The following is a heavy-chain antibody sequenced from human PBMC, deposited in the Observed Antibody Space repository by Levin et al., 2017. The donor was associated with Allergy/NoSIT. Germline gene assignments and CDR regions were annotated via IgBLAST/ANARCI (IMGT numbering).Heavy chain of an antibody. Sequence: SQTLSLTCTVSGGYISNYYWSWIRQPPGMGLEWIGYISYSGGTNYNPSLKSRVTISVDTSKNQFSLKLNSVTAADTAVYYCARLYPKYNDNSFDPWGQGTLVTVSS. D-gene: IGHD3-16*01. CDR3: ARLYPKYNDNSFDP. J-gene: IGHJ5*02. CDR1: GGYISNYY. V-gene: IGHV4-59*12. CDR2: ISYSGGT.